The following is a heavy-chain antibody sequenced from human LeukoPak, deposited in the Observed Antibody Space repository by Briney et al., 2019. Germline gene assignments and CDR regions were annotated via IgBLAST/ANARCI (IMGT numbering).Heavy chain of an antibody. CDR3: LPDWFDP. Sequence: GGSLRLSCTASGFIFSNYAMHWVRQAPGKGLEWVAVIFYDGSNKYYADSVKGRFTISRDNSKNTLYLQMNSLRTEDTAVYYCLPDWFDPWGRGTLVTVSS. J-gene: IGHJ5*02. CDR2: IFYDGSNK. CDR1: GFIFSNYA. V-gene: IGHV3-30*04.